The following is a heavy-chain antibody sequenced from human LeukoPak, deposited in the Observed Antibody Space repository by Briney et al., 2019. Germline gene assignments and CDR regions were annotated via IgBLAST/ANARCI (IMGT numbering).Heavy chain of an antibody. V-gene: IGHV4-61*02. Sequence: SETLSLTCTVSGGSISSGSYYWSWIRQPAGKGLEWIGRIYTSGSTNYNPSLKSRVTISVDTSKNQFSLKLSSVTAADTAVYYCARGRRSSSWSPLLGVTCDYWGQGTLVTVSS. D-gene: IGHD6-13*01. CDR1: GGSISSGSYY. J-gene: IGHJ4*02. CDR3: ARGRRSSSWSPLLGVTCDY. CDR2: IYTSGST.